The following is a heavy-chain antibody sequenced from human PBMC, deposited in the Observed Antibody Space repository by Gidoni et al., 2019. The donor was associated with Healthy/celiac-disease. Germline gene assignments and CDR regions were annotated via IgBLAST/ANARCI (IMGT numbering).Heavy chain of an antibody. Sequence: EVQLVESGGGLVQPGGSLRLSCAASGFTFSSYSMNWVRQAPGKGLEWVSYISRSSSTIYYADSVKGRFTISRDNAKNSLYLQMNSLRAEDTAVYYCAREEVAAAGTHDAFDIWGQGTMVTVSS. CDR1: GFTFSSYS. V-gene: IGHV3-48*01. J-gene: IGHJ3*02. CDR3: AREEVAAAGTHDAFDI. CDR2: ISRSSSTI. D-gene: IGHD6-13*01.